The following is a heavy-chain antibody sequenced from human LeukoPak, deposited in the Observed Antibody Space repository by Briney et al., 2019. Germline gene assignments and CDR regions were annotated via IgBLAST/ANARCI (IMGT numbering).Heavy chain of an antibody. J-gene: IGHJ4*02. CDR1: GFTFSSYA. CDR3: AKAPVTTCRGAFCYPFDY. CDR2: ISGSGGST. Sequence: GGSLRLSCAASGFTFSSYAMSWVRQAPGKGLEWVSAISGSGGSTYYADSVKGRFTISGDNSKNTLYLQMNSLRAEDAAVYYCAKAPVTTCRGAFCYPFDYWGLGTLVTVSS. V-gene: IGHV3-23*01. D-gene: IGHD2-15*01.